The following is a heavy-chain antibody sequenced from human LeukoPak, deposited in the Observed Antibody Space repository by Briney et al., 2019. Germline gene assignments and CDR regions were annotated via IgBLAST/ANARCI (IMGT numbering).Heavy chain of an antibody. D-gene: IGHD1-26*01. CDR2: IQPEGRET. Sequence: GGSLRLSCAASGCTFSETWVNWVRRVPGKGLEWVGNIQPEGRETDYVDSVEGRFTISTDNSKNSLYLEISSRRADDTAIYYCARPGVAGGAFDIWGQGTVVTVSS. CDR1: GCTFSETW. CDR3: ARPGVAGGAFDI. V-gene: IGHV3-7*01. J-gene: IGHJ3*02.